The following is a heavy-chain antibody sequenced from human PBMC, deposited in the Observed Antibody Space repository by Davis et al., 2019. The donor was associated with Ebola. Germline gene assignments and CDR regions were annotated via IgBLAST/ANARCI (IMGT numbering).Heavy chain of an antibody. CDR2: IRYDGSNK. Sequence: PGGSLRLSCAASGFTFSSYGMHWVRQAPGKGLEWVAFIRYDGSNKYYADSVKGRFTISRDNSKNTLYLQMNSLRAEDTAVYYCAKDLSSSWPNYFDYWGQGTLVTVSS. CDR3: AKDLSSSWPNYFDY. D-gene: IGHD6-13*01. CDR1: GFTFSSYG. V-gene: IGHV3-30*02. J-gene: IGHJ4*02.